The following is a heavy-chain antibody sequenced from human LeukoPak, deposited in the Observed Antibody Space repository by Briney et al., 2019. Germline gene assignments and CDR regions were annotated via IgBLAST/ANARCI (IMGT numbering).Heavy chain of an antibody. Sequence: SETLSLTCTVSGGSISNYYWNWIRQPPGKGLEWIGYIYDSGDTNFTPSLTSRVTISIDTSKNQFSLKVTSVTAADTAVYFCARGGGAAGYNYEFDYWGQGTLVTVSS. J-gene: IGHJ4*02. V-gene: IGHV4-59*01. CDR2: IYDSGDT. CDR1: GGSISNYY. D-gene: IGHD5-24*01. CDR3: ARGGGAAGYNYEFDY.